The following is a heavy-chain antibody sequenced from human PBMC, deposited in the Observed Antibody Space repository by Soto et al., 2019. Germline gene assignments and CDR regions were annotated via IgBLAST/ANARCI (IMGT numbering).Heavy chain of an antibody. CDR3: ARDHGYYDSSGYYSPVGLSFDY. CDR1: GFTFSIYA. V-gene: IGHV3-30-3*01. J-gene: IGHJ4*02. D-gene: IGHD3-22*01. Sequence: PGGSLRLSCAASGFTFSIYAMHWFRQAPGKGLEWVAVISYDGSNKYYADSVKGRFTISRDNSKNTLYLQMNSLRAEDTAVYYCARDHGYYDSSGYYSPVGLSFDYWGQGTLVTVSS. CDR2: ISYDGSNK.